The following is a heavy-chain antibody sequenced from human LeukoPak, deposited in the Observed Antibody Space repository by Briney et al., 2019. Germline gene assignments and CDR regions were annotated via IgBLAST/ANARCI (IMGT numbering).Heavy chain of an antibody. CDR1: GFSFSNYG. CDR2: IYHDGSNK. Sequence: PGTSLRLSCAASGFSFSNYGMHWVRQAPGKGLEWVALIYHDGSNKYYADAVKGRFTISRDNSKNTLYVQMNSLRAEDTAVYYCAKGFGSGSSEFDNWGQGTLVIVFS. CDR3: AKGFGSGSSEFDN. J-gene: IGHJ4*02. D-gene: IGHD6-19*01. V-gene: IGHV3-33*06.